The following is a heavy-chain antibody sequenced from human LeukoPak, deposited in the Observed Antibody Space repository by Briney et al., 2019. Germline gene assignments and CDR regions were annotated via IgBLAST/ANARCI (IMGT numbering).Heavy chain of an antibody. J-gene: IGHJ4*02. V-gene: IGHV4-30-4*07. CDR3: ARIDRNYFRSSASWYYFDY. CDR2: LYYSGNA. D-gene: IGHD2-2*01. Sequence: PSETLSLTCAVSGDSISSVGYSWSWIRQPPGKRLEWLGYLYYSGNANYNPSLKSRLTMSVDTSKNQFSLKLSSVTAADTAVYYCARIDRNYFRSSASWYYFDYWGQGTLVTVSS. CDR1: GDSISSVGYS.